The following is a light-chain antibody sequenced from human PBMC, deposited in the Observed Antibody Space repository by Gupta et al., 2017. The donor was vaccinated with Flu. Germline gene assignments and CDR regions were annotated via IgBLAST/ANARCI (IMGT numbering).Light chain of an antibody. Sequence: PSSLSASVGDRVTITCRASQSISSYLNWYQQKPGKAPKLLIYAASSLQSGVPSRFSGSGSGTXFTLTIXRLQPEDFATYYCQQSDSTPRTFGXGTKVEIK. J-gene: IGKJ1*01. V-gene: IGKV1-39*01. CDR1: QSISSY. CDR3: QQSDSTPRT. CDR2: AAS.